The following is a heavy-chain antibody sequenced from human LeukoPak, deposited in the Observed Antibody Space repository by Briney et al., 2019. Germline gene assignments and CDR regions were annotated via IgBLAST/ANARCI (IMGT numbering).Heavy chain of an antibody. CDR3: ARDSMDGYYYYYGMDV. Sequence: GGSLRLSCAAPGFTFSSYSMNWVRQAPGKGLEWVSSISSSSSYIYYADSVKGRFTISRDNAKNSLYLQMNSLRAEDTAVYYCARDSMDGYYYYYGMDVWGQGTTVTVSS. CDR1: GFTFSSYS. V-gene: IGHV3-21*01. CDR2: ISSSSSYI. D-gene: IGHD2-2*01. J-gene: IGHJ6*02.